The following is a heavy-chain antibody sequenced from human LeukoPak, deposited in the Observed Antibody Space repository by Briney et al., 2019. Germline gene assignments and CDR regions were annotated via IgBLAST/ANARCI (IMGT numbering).Heavy chain of an antibody. J-gene: IGHJ4*02. Sequence: SETLSLTCAVYGGSFSAYHWSWIRHPPGKGLEWNGEIKHSGSTNYNPSLKSRVTMSVDTSRNQFSLKLNSVTAADAAVYYCVRADGRDGYKGLVDYWGQGTLVTVSS. CDR2: IKHSGST. V-gene: IGHV4-34*01. CDR1: GGSFSAYH. CDR3: VRADGRDGYKGLVDY. D-gene: IGHD5-24*01.